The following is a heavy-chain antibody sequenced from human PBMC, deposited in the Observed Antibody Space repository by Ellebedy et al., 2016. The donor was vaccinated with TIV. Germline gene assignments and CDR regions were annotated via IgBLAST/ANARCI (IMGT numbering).Heavy chain of an antibody. Sequence: GESLKISCQVSGYTFTNYWIGWVRQMPGKGLEWMGIVYPGDSETRYSPSFQGQVTISADKSISTGYLQWSSLKASDTDMYYCARAVFIEMATPGDFGSYYFDYWGQGTLVTVSS. D-gene: IGHD5-24*01. J-gene: IGHJ4*02. CDR1: GYTFTNYW. CDR3: ARAVFIEMATPGDFGSYYFDY. CDR2: VYPGDSET. V-gene: IGHV5-51*01.